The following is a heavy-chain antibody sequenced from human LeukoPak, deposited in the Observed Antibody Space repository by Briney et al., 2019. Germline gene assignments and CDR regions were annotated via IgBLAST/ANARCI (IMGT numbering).Heavy chain of an antibody. CDR2: ISSNGGGT. CDR3: VKEGGKLWFGELDY. V-gene: IGHV3-64D*06. Sequence: GGSLRLSCSASGFTFSSYAMHWVRQAPGKGLEYVSAISSNGGGTYYADSVKGRFTISRDNSKNTLYLQMSSLRAEDTAVYYCVKEGGKLWFGELDYWGQGTLVTVSS. CDR1: GFTFSSYA. J-gene: IGHJ4*02. D-gene: IGHD3-10*01.